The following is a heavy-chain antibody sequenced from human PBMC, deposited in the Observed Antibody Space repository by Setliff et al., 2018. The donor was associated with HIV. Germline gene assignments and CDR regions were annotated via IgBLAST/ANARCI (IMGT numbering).Heavy chain of an antibody. CDR3: AREGSSSSWFDP. CDR1: GLNLRNVW. CDR2: VKVGPSGMTT. V-gene: IGHV3-15*07. Sequence: PGGSLRLSCAVSGLNLRNVWMNFNWVRQAPGKGLEWVGRVKVGPSGMTTDYAAPVKGRFLISRDDSEDVLYLQMNSLRAEDTAVYYCAREGSSSSWFDPWGQGTLVTVSS. J-gene: IGHJ5*02. D-gene: IGHD6-6*01.